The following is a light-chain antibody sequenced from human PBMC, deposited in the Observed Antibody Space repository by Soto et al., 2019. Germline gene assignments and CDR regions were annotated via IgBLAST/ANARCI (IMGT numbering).Light chain of an antibody. Sequence: EIVMTQSPATLSVSPGERATLSCRASQSVSTNLAWYQQKPGQAPRLLIYGASTRATGIPARFSGSGSGTEFTLTISSLQSEDFAVYYCQQYNTWPRTFGQGIKVEIK. V-gene: IGKV3-15*01. CDR2: GAS. J-gene: IGKJ1*01. CDR3: QQYNTWPRT. CDR1: QSVSTN.